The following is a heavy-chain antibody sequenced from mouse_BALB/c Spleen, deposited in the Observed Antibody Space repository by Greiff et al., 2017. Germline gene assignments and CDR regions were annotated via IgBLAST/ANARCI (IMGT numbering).Heavy chain of an antibody. CDR1: GFTFSDYY. D-gene: IGHD2-10*01. J-gene: IGHJ4*01. Sequence: EVKLVESGGGLVKPGGSLKLSCAASGFTFSDYYMYWVRQTPEKRLEWVATISDGGSYTYYPDSVKGRFTISRDNAKNNLYLQMSSLKSEDTAMYYCARDRAYSMDYWGKGTSVTVSS. CDR3: ARDRAYSMDY. CDR2: ISDGGSYT. V-gene: IGHV5-4*02.